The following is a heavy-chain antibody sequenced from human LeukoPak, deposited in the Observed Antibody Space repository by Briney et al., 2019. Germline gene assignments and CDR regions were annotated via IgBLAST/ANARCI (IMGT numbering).Heavy chain of an antibody. CDR1: GYAFTSYY. Sequence: SVKVSCKASGYAFTSYYMHWVRQAPGQGLEWMGGIIPMFGTANYAQKFQGRVTISADKSMSTAYMELSSLRSEDTAVYYCASGRTDIVVVPATLRNYFFDYWGQGTLVTVSS. V-gene: IGHV1-69*06. CDR3: ASGRTDIVVVPATLRNYFFDY. J-gene: IGHJ4*02. CDR2: IIPMFGTA. D-gene: IGHD2-2*01.